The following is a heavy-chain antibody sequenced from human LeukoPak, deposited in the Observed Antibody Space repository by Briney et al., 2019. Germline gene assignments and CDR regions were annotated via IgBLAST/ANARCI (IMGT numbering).Heavy chain of an antibody. Sequence: GASVKVSCKASGYSFSTYTMNWVRQAPGRRLEWMGWINAGNGNTKYSQKFQGRVTITRDTSASTAYMEMRSLRSEDTAVYYCAREIDRDDYNRFFDYWGQGTLVTVSS. CDR1: GYSFSTYT. CDR3: AREIDRDDYNRFFDY. CDR2: INAGNGNT. J-gene: IGHJ4*02. D-gene: IGHD5-24*01. V-gene: IGHV1-3*01.